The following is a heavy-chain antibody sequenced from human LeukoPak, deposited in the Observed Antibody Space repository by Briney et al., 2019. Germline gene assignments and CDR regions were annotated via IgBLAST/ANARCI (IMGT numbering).Heavy chain of an antibody. V-gene: IGHV3-23*01. CDR2: ISGSGGST. Sequence: GGSLRLSCAASGFTFSSYAMSWVRQAPGKGLEWVSAISGSGGSTYYADSVKGRFTISRDNSKNTLYLQMNSLRAEDTAVYYCAKDRGYDILTGLFDYWGQGTLVTVSS. J-gene: IGHJ4*02. CDR3: AKDRGYDILTGLFDY. CDR1: GFTFSSYA. D-gene: IGHD3-9*01.